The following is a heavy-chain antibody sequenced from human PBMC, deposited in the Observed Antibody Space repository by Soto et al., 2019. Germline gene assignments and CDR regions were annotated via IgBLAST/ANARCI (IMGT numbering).Heavy chain of an antibody. D-gene: IGHD6-19*01. V-gene: IGHV1-46*01. CDR1: GYAFTSYY. J-gene: IGHJ4*02. CDR2: INPSGGST. CDR3: ARSIAVAGTEFDY. Sequence: ASVKVSCKASGYAFTSYYMHWVRQAPGQGLEWMGIINPSGGSTSYAQKSQGRVTMTRDTSTGTDYMELSSLRSEDTAVYYCARSIAVAGTEFDYWGQGTLVTVSS.